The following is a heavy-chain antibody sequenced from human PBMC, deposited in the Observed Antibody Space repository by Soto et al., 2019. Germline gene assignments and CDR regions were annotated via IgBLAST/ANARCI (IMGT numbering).Heavy chain of an antibody. D-gene: IGHD5-12*01. CDR1: GGSISGRNW. CDR3: ATPWGQTTMESG. CDR2: IYHSGST. Sequence: QVQLQESGPGLVKPSGTLSLICTVSGGSISGRNWWSWVRQPPGKGLEWIGEIYHSGSTNYNPSLKSRVTMSVDKSKNQFSLKLNSVTAADTAVYYCATPWGQTTMESGWGQGTLVTVSS. V-gene: IGHV4-4*02. J-gene: IGHJ4*02.